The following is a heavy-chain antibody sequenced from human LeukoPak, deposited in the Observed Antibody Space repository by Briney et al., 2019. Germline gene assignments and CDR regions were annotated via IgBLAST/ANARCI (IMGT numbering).Heavy chain of an antibody. J-gene: IGHJ6*02. CDR3: ARSIVGATSQYGMDV. V-gene: IGHV3-53*04. D-gene: IGHD1-26*01. Sequence: GGSLRLSCAASGFTVSSNYMSWVRQAPGKGLEWVSVIYSGGSTYYADSVKGRFTISRHNSKNTLYLQMNSLRAEDTAVYYCARSIVGATSQYGMDVWGRGTTVTVSS. CDR1: GFTVSSNY. CDR2: IYSGGST.